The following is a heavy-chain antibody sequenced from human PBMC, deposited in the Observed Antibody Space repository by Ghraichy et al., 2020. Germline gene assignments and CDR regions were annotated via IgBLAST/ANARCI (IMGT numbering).Heavy chain of an antibody. Sequence: GGSLRLSCAVSGFIFSQYAFHWVRQAPGKGLEWLTILSYNEDIRHYADSVKGRFTVSRDNSKNLLFLQMSSLGTEDTAMYYCARGRGSGAYMIDYWGQGTLVTVSS. J-gene: IGHJ4*02. V-gene: IGHV3-30-3*01. D-gene: IGHD3-10*01. CDR2: LSYNEDIR. CDR1: GFIFSQYA. CDR3: ARGRGSGAYMIDY.